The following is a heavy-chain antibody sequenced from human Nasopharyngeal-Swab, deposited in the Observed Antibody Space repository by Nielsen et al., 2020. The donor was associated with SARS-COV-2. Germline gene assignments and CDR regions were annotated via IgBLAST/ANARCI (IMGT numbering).Heavy chain of an antibody. CDR1: GFTFSDYY. CDR2: ISSSSSYT. CDR3: ASLRNDYVWGSYRSPDAFDI. V-gene: IGHV3-11*06. D-gene: IGHD3-16*02. Sequence: GESLKISCAASGFTFSDYYMSWIRQAPGKGLEWVSYISSSSSYTNYADSVKGRFTISIDNAKNSLYLQMNSLRAEDTAVYYCASLRNDYVWGSYRSPDAFDIWGQGTMVTVSS. J-gene: IGHJ3*02.